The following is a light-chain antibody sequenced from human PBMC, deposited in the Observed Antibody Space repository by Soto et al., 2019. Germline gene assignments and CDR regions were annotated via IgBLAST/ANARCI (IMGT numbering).Light chain of an antibody. CDR1: SSDVGSYNY. CDR3: SSYAGTKNWV. Sequence: QSALTQPPSASGSPGQSVTISCTGTSSDVGSYNYVSWYQQHPGKAPKLMIDEVSKRPSGVPDRFSGSKSGNTASLTVSGLPAEDEADYYCSSYAGTKNWVFGGGTKVTVL. CDR2: EVS. V-gene: IGLV2-8*01. J-gene: IGLJ3*02.